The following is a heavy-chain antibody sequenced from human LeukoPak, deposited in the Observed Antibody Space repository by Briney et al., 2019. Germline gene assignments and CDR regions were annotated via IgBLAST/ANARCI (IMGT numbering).Heavy chain of an antibody. Sequence: NPGGSLRLSCAASGFTFSSYGMHWVRQAPGKGLEWVSSISSSSSYIYYADSVKGRFTISRDNAKNSLYLQMNSLRAEDTAVYYCARDGTMIVAAEYFQHWGQGTLVTVSS. CDR1: GFTFSSYG. V-gene: IGHV3-21*01. J-gene: IGHJ1*01. D-gene: IGHD3-22*01. CDR3: ARDGTMIVAAEYFQH. CDR2: ISSSSSYI.